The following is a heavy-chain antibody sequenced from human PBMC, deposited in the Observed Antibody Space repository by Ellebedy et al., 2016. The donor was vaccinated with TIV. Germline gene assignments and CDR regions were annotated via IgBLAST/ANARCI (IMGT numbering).Heavy chain of an antibody. CDR3: ARDIVGYGDPSYFDL. V-gene: IGHV1-2*02. Sequence: VSVKVSCKASGYTFTGYYMHWVRQAPGQGLEWMGWINPNSGGTNYAQKFQGRVTMTRDTSISTAYMELSRLRSDDTAVYYCARDIVGYGDPSYFDLWGRGTLVTVSS. D-gene: IGHD4-17*01. CDR1: GYTFTGYY. J-gene: IGHJ2*01. CDR2: INPNSGGT.